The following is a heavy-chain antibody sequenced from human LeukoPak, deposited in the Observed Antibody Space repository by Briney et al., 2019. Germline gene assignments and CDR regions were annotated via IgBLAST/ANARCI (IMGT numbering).Heavy chain of an antibody. CDR2: IRSKAYGETR. CDR3: SRCTTGACYMDV. J-gene: IGHJ6*03. V-gene: IGHV3-49*03. CDR1: GFTFGDYA. Sequence: GGSLRLSCTASGFTFGDYAMIWFRQAPGKGLEWVGFIRSKAYGETRDYAASVKGRFTTSRDDSKSIAYLQMNSLKIEDTAMYYCSRCTTGACYMDVWGKGTTVTVSS. D-gene: IGHD4-17*01.